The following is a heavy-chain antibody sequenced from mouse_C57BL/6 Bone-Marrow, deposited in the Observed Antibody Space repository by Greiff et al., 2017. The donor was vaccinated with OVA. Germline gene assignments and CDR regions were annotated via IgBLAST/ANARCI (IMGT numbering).Heavy chain of an antibody. J-gene: IGHJ2*01. V-gene: IGHV14-4*01. CDR1: GFNIKDDY. CDR3: TTYRY. CDR2: IDPENGDT. Sequence: VHVKQSGAELVRPGASVKLSCTASGFNIKDDYMHWVKERPEQGLEWIGWIDPENGDTEYASKFQGKATITADTSSKPVYLHLSSLTSEDTAVYYCTTYRYWGQGTTLTVSS.